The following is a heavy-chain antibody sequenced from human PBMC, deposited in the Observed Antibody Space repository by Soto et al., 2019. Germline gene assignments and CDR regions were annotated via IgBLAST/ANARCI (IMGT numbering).Heavy chain of an antibody. J-gene: IGHJ5*02. CDR1: GYTFTSYG. CDR3: AGGNPFDP. V-gene: IGHV1-18*01. Sequence: QVQLVQSGAEVKKPGASVKVSCKASGYTFTSYGISWVRQAPGQGLEWMGWISAYNGNTNYAQKLQGRATMTPDTSRGTAYRGVGSRRPDATAVYSCAGGNPFDPGGKETLVTVPS. CDR2: ISAYNGNT.